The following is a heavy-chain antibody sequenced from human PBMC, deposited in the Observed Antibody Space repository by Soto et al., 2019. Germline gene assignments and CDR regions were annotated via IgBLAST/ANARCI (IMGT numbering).Heavy chain of an antibody. CDR3: ARLGGYYQSLDT. CDR1: GGSIASYY. J-gene: IGHJ5*02. V-gene: IGHV4-59*08. CDR2: VYYTGTT. Sequence: QVQLQESGPGLVKPSETLSLTCTVSGGSIASYYWTWIRQPPGKGLEWIGYVYYTGTTTYSPSLKSRVTISVDTSMNQISLKLSSVTAADTAFYYCARLGGYYQSLDTWGQGTLVTVSS. D-gene: IGHD3-22*01.